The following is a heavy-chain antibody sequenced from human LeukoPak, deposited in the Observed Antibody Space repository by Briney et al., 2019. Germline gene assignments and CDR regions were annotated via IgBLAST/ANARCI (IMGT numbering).Heavy chain of an antibody. Sequence: GGSLRLSCAASGFTFNNYAMSWVRQAPGKGLEWVSAISGSDAGTYYADSVKGRFTISRDNSKNTLYLQMNSLRAEDTAVYYCAKHQYSSSWYYFDYWGQGTLVTVSS. J-gene: IGHJ4*02. V-gene: IGHV3-23*01. CDR1: GFTFNNYA. CDR2: ISGSDAGT. D-gene: IGHD6-13*01. CDR3: AKHQYSSSWYYFDY.